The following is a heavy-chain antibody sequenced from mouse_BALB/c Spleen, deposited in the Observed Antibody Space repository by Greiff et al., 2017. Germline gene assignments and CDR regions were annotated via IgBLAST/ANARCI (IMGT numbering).Heavy chain of an antibody. D-gene: IGHD1-1*01. Sequence: EVKLMESGGGLVKPGGSLKLSCAASGFTFSSYAMSWVRQTPEKRLEWVASISSGGSTYYPDSVKGRFTISRDNARNILYLQMSSLRSEDTAMYYCARGGITTVVATGYFDYWGQGTTLTVSS. CDR3: ARGGITTVVATGYFDY. V-gene: IGHV5-6-5*01. CDR1: GFTFSSYA. CDR2: ISSGGST. J-gene: IGHJ2*01.